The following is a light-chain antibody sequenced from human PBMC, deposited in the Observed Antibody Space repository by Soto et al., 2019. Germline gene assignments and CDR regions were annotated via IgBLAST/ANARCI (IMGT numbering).Light chain of an antibody. CDR2: DVS. V-gene: IGLV2-14*01. Sequence: QSALTQPASVSGPPGQSIAISCTGTSSDVGGYNYVTWYQQEPGKAPKLIIYDVSYRPSGVSNRFSGSKSGNTASLIISGLQAEDEADYYCSSHSSGSTYVFGTGTQLTVL. J-gene: IGLJ1*01. CDR1: SSDVGGYNY. CDR3: SSHSSGSTYV.